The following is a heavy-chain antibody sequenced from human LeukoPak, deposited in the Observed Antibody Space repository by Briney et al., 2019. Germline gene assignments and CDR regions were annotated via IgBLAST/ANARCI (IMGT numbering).Heavy chain of an antibody. Sequence: GSLRLSCAASGFTFSSYEMNWVRQAPGKGLEWIGYIYYSGGTNYNPPLKSRVTISVHTSKNQFSLKLSSVTAADTAVYYCAGRPYYDSSGYYYHDAFDIWGQGTMVTVSS. CDR2: IYYSGGT. CDR1: GFTFSSYE. D-gene: IGHD3-22*01. V-gene: IGHV4-59*12. CDR3: AGRPYYDSSGYYYHDAFDI. J-gene: IGHJ3*02.